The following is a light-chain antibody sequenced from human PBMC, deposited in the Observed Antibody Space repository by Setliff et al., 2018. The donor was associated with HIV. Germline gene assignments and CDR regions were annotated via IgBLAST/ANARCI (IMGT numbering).Light chain of an antibody. CDR1: SSDVGGYNY. V-gene: IGLV2-14*03. CDR3: CSFTSSSTLII. CDR2: DVS. J-gene: IGLJ2*01. Sequence: QSALTQPASVSGSPGQSITISCTGTSSDVGGYNYVSWYQQHPVKAPKLLIFDVSDRPSGISNRFSGSKSGTTASLTISGLQAEDEADYYCCSFTSSSTLIIFGGGTQLTVL.